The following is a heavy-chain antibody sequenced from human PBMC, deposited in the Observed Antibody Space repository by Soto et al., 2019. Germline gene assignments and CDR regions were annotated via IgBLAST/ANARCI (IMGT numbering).Heavy chain of an antibody. J-gene: IGHJ4*02. Sequence: LILSCAASGFTFSSYAMHWVRQAQGKGLERVEVISYDGSNKYYADSVKGRFTISRDNSKNTLYLQMNSLRAEDTAVYYGARDFLVAAHYYFDCWGQGTLVTVSS. V-gene: IGHV3-30-3*01. CDR2: ISYDGSNK. CDR1: GFTFSSYA. CDR3: ARDFLVAAHYYFDC. D-gene: IGHD2-15*01.